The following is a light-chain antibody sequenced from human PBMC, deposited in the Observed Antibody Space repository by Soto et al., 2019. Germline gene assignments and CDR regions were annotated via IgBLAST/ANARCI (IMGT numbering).Light chain of an antibody. CDR1: SSNIGAGYD. CDR3: QSYDNSLSVDV. J-gene: IGLJ1*01. V-gene: IGLV1-40*01. Sequence: QSVLTQPPSVSGAPGQRVTISCTGSSSNIGAGYDVHWYQQLPGTAPKLLIFGNSNRPSGVPDRFSGSNSGTSASLAITGLQAEDEADYYCQSYDNSLSVDVFGTGTKVTVL. CDR2: GNS.